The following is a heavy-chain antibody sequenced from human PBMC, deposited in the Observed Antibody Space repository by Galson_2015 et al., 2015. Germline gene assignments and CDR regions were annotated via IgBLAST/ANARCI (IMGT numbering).Heavy chain of an antibody. CDR2: IYYSGTT. J-gene: IGHJ4*02. Sequence: ETLSLTCTVSGGSISNKVYYWGWIRQPPGKGLDWIGAIYYSGTTYYNSSLNSRVTISLDTSNNQFSLKLNSVTAADTAVYYCVGGVVVPSKWGQGTLVTVSS. CDR3: VGGVVVPSK. CDR1: GGSISNKVYY. D-gene: IGHD2-15*01. V-gene: IGHV4-39*01.